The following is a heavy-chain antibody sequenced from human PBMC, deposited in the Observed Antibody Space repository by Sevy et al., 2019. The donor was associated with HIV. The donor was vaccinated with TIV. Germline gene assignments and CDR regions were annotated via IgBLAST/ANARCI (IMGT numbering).Heavy chain of an antibody. D-gene: IGHD3-9*01. V-gene: IGHV3-73*01. Sequence: GGSLRLSCAASGFTFSGSAMHWVRQASGKGLEWVGRIRSKANSYATAYAASVKGRFTISRDDSKNTAYLQMNSLKTEETAGYFCNTPTLYYDILTGYYNVGSEYYYYGMDVWGQGTTVTVSS. CDR3: NTPTLYYDILTGYYNVGSEYYYYGMDV. J-gene: IGHJ6*02. CDR2: IRSKANSYAT. CDR1: GFTFSGSA.